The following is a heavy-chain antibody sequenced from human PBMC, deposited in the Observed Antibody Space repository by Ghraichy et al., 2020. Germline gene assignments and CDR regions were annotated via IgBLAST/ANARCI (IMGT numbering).Heavy chain of an antibody. CDR2: IYYSGGN. J-gene: IGHJ3*02. CDR3: ASTSPYDAFDI. CDR1: GGSISGYY. Sequence: SETLSLTCTVSGGSISGYYWSWIRQPPGKGLEWIGNIYYSGGNKYNPSLKSRVTISVDTSENQFSLKLSSVTAADTAVYYCASTSPYDAFDIWGQGTMVTVSS. V-gene: IGHV4-59*01. D-gene: IGHD2-2*01.